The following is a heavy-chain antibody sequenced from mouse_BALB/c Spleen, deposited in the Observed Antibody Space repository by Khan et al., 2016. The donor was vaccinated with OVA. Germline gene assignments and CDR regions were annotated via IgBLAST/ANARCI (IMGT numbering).Heavy chain of an antibody. CDR2: IWGGGTT. Sequence: QVQLKQSGPGLVAPSQSLSITCTVSGFSLTDSGVSWIRQPPGKGLEWLGLIWGGGTTYYNSVLNSRLSISKDNSTSQVFLKMNSLQTDDTAMYYCARLLWSHYYALDYWGQGTSVTVSS. CDR1: GFSLTDSG. V-gene: IGHV2-6-5*01. D-gene: IGHD1-1*02. J-gene: IGHJ4*01. CDR3: ARLLWSHYYALDY.